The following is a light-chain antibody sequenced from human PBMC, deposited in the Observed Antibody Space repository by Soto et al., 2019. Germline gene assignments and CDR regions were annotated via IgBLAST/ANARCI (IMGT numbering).Light chain of an antibody. CDR2: GTY. CDR1: QSVPVSH. CDR3: LRYGNPPLT. V-gene: IGKV3-20*01. Sequence: EIVLTQSPGTLSLSPGERATLSCRASQSVPVSHLAWYQQKPGQRPRLLIYGTYRRATGIPDKFSGSGSGTDFTLTINRLEPDDFAVYYCLRYGNPPLTFGGGTKVEIK. J-gene: IGKJ4*01.